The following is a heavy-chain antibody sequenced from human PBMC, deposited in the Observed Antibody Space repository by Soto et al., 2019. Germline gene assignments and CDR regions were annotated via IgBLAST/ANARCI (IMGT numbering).Heavy chain of an antibody. Sequence: PSETLSLTCTVSGGSISSGDYYWSWIRQPPGKGLEWIGYIYYSGSTYYNPSLKSRVTISVDTSKNQFSLKLSSVTAADTAVYYCAREALYSSGWYYSDYWGQGTPVTVSS. CDR2: IYYSGST. CDR3: AREALYSSGWYYSDY. V-gene: IGHV4-30-4*01. CDR1: GGSISSGDYY. D-gene: IGHD6-13*01. J-gene: IGHJ4*02.